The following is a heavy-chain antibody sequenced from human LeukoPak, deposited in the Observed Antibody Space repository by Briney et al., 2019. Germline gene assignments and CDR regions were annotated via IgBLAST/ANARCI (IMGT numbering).Heavy chain of an antibody. CDR3: AALVAGRPYVAFDI. Sequence: ASVKVSCKASGYTFTSYAMHWVRQAPGQRLEWMGWINAGNGNTKYSQKFQGRVTITRDTSASTAYMELSSLRSEDTAVYYCAALVAGRPYVAFDIWGQGTMVTVSS. V-gene: IGHV1-3*01. J-gene: IGHJ3*02. D-gene: IGHD6-19*01. CDR1: GYTFTSYA. CDR2: INAGNGNT.